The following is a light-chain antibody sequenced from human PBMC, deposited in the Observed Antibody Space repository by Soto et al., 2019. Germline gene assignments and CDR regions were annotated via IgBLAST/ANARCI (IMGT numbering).Light chain of an antibody. CDR2: DAS. V-gene: IGKV1-33*01. CDR3: QQCDSLPLS. J-gene: IGKJ5*01. CDR1: QDISNY. Sequence: DIQMNQPPSPLSASVGDRVTITSRASQDISNYLNWYQQRPGKAPKLLIYDASNLERGVPSRFRGTRSGTHFTFAITSLQREDVAAYYCQQCDSLPLSCGQGTRLEI.